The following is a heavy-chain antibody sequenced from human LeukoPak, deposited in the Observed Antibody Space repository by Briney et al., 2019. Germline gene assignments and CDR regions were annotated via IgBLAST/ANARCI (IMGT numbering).Heavy chain of an antibody. CDR2: IIPIFGTA. CDR3: ARVSYYYDSSGYRDDY. CDR1: GYTFTSYD. D-gene: IGHD3-22*01. V-gene: IGHV1-69*06. Sequence: AASVKVSCKASGYTFTSYDINWVRQAPGQGLEWMGGIIPIFGTANYAQKFQGRVTITADKSTSTAYMELSSLRSEDTAVYYCARVSYYYDSSGYRDDYWGQGTLVTVSS. J-gene: IGHJ4*02.